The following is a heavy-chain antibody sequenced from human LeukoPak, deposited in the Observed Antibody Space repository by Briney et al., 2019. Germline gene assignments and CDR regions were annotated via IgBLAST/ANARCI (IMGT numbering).Heavy chain of an antibody. CDR3: ARDFGGYCSSSNCYLGWLDY. D-gene: IGHD2-2*01. V-gene: IGHV3-21*03. CDR2: IISSGSYI. CDR1: GFTFSSYT. J-gene: IGHJ4*02. Sequence: PGGSLRLSCAASGFTFSSYTMNWVRQAPGEGLEWVSYIISSGSYIYCADSVKVRFTISRENAKNSLYLQMNSLRAEDTAVYYCARDFGGYCSSSNCYLGWLDYWGQGTLVTASS.